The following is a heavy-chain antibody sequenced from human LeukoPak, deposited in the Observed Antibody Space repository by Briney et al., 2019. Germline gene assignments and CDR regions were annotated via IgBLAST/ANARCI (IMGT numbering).Heavy chain of an antibody. CDR1: GGSFSVYY. J-gene: IGHJ4*02. CDR2: IYHSGGT. V-gene: IGHV4-34*01. D-gene: IGHD1-1*01. Sequence: SETLPLTCAVYGGSFSVYYWSWIPQPPGKGLEWIGEIYHSGGTNYNPSLKSRVTISVDTSKNQFSLKLSSVTAADTAVYYCARRYTNYAPLDYWGQGTLVTVSS. CDR3: ARRYTNYAPLDY.